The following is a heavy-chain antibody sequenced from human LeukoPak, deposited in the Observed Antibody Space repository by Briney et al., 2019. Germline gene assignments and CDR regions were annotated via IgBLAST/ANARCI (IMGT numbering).Heavy chain of an antibody. CDR1: GGXFSSYA. Sequence: SVKVSCKASGGXFSSYAMSWVRQAPGQGLEWMGGIIPIFGTANYAQKFQGRVTITADESTSTAYMELSSLRSEDTAVYYCASSFDSSGYYYFDYWGQGTLVTVSS. J-gene: IGHJ4*02. CDR3: ASSFDSSGYYYFDY. CDR2: IIPIFGTA. D-gene: IGHD3-22*01. V-gene: IGHV1-69*13.